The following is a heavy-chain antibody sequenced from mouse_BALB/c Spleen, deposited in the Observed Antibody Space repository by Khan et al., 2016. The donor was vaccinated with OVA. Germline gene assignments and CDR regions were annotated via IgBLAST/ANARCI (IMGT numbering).Heavy chain of an antibody. CDR3: ARPAYDGYFDY. D-gene: IGHD2-3*01. V-gene: IGHV1S137*01. J-gene: IGHJ2*01. CDR1: GYTFTDYA. Sequence: QVQLQQSGPELVRPGVSVKISCKGSGYTFTDYAVYWVKQSPAKSLEWIGLISTYSGNTNYNQNFKGKAAMTVDKSSSTAYMELARLTSEDSAIYYCARPAYDGYFDYWGQGTTLTVSS. CDR2: ISTYSGNT.